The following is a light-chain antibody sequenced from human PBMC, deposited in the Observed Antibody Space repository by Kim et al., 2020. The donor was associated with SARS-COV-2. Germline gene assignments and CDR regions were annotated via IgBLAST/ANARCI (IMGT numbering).Light chain of an antibody. V-gene: IGLV1-47*01. CDR1: SSNNVTTA. CDR3: AAWDDSLSAYV. CDR2: SNN. Sequence: VTISYSGSSSNNVTTAVYWYQQQRHPGTAPKLLIYSNNQRPSGVPDRFSGAKSGTSASLAISGLRSEDEADYYCAAWDDSLSAYVFGTGTKVTVL. J-gene: IGLJ1*01.